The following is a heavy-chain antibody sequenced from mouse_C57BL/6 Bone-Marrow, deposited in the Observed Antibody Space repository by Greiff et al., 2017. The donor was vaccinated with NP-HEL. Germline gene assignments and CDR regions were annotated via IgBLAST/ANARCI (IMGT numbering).Heavy chain of an antibody. V-gene: IGHV1-72*01. CDR1: GYTFTSYW. CDR2: IDPNSGGT. J-gene: IGHJ4*01. CDR3: ATFYYGSYYEAMDY. Sequence: QVQLQQPGAELVKPGASVKLSCKASGYTFTSYWMHWVKQRPGRGLEWIGRIDPNSGGTKYNEKFKSKATLTVDKPSSTAYMQLSSLTSKDSAVYYCATFYYGSYYEAMDYWGQGTSVTVSS. D-gene: IGHD1-1*01.